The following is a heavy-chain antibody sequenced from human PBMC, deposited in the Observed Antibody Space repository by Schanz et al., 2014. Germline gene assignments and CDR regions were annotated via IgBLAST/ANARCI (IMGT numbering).Heavy chain of an antibody. CDR3: TRVTISPGGHGLDV. J-gene: IGHJ6*02. V-gene: IGHV3-64*01. D-gene: IGHD3-16*01. Sequence: EVQLVESGGGLVQPGGSLRLSCAASGFTFSTSTMHWVRQAPGKGLEYVSSISSKGDMTFYGNSVKGRFTISRDDSKNSLYLQMSSLKSEDTALYYCTRVTISPGGHGLDVWGQGTTVTVSS. CDR2: ISSKGDMT. CDR1: GFTFSTST.